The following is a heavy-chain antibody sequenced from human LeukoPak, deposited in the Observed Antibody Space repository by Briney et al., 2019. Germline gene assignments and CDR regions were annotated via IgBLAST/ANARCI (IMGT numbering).Heavy chain of an antibody. CDR3: ASSYSGYDDAFDI. J-gene: IGHJ3*02. CDR1: GGSISSHY. CDR2: IYYSRST. Sequence: SETLSLTCTVSGGSISSHYWSWIRQPPGRGLEWIGYIYYSRSTNYNPSLKSRVTISVDTSKNQFSLKLSSVTAADTAVYYCASSYSGYDDAFDIWGQGTMVTVSS. D-gene: IGHD5-12*01. V-gene: IGHV4-59*08.